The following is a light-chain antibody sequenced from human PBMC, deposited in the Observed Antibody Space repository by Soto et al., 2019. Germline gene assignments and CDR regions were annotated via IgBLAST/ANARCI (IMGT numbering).Light chain of an antibody. J-gene: IGLJ1*01. CDR2: DVD. V-gene: IGLV2-14*03. CDR3: SSYTSSNTLYV. Sequence: QSVLTQPASVSGSPGQSITISCTGSSSDVGGYNYVSWYQHHPGKAPKLMIYDVDNRPSGVSNRFSGSKSGNTASLTISGLQAEDEADYYCSSYTSSNTLYVFGTGTKVTV. CDR1: SSDVGGYNY.